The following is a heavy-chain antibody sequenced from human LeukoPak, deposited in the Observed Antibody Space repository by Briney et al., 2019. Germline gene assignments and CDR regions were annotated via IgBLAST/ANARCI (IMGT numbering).Heavy chain of an antibody. D-gene: IGHD5/OR15-5a*01. Sequence: SETLSLTCTVSGYSISSGYYWGWIRQPPGKGLEWIGGLYHTGTTYYNPSLKSRVTISVDTSKNQFSLKLSFVTAADTAVYHCARESRWGVSTLTGIDFWGQGTLVTVSS. V-gene: IGHV4-38-2*02. J-gene: IGHJ4*02. CDR1: GYSISSGYY. CDR3: ARESRWGVSTLTGIDF. CDR2: LYHTGTT.